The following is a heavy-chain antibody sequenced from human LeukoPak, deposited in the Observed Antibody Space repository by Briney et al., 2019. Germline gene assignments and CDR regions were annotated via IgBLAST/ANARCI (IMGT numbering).Heavy chain of an antibody. D-gene: IGHD3-10*01. CDR3: ARLYYYDSGSFYNGLDS. Sequence: PSETLSLTCTVSGDSITSSGSYWGWIRQPPGKGLEWIGSKFHSGSTYYNPSLKSRVTISVDTSNNQFSLKLSSVTAADTAVYYCARLYYYDSGSFYNGLDSWGQGTLVTVSS. V-gene: IGHV4-39*07. CDR2: KFHSGST. CDR1: GDSITSSGSY. J-gene: IGHJ5*01.